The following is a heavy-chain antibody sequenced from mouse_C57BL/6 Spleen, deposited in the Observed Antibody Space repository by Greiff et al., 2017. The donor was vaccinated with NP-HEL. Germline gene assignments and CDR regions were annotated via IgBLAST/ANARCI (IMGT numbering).Heavy chain of an antibody. Sequence: DVKLVESGGDLVKPGGSLKLSCAASGFTFSSYGMSWVRQTPDKRLEWVATISSGGSYTYYPDSVKGRFTISRDNAKNTLYLQMSSLKSEDTAMYYCGYGSSYLAWFAYWGQGTLVTVSA. CDR2: ISSGGSYT. J-gene: IGHJ3*01. CDR3: GYGSSYLAWFAY. D-gene: IGHD1-1*01. V-gene: IGHV5-6*02. CDR1: GFTFSSYG.